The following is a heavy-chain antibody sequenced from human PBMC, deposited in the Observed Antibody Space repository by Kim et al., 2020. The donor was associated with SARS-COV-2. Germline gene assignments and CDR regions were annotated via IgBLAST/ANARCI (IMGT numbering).Heavy chain of an antibody. CDR2: ITQSGTA. Sequence: SETLSLTCAVSEGSFSGYYWTWIRQSPGKGLEWIGDITQSGTANYNPSLKSRVTISVDRSTNHFSLRVPSVTAADTAMYYCARVIWKFDAWDKKAQDSFVSWGLGTRVAVSS. D-gene: IGHD1-26*01. CDR3: ARVIWKFDAWDKKAQDSFVS. V-gene: IGHV4-34*01. CDR1: EGSFSGYY. J-gene: IGHJ4*02.